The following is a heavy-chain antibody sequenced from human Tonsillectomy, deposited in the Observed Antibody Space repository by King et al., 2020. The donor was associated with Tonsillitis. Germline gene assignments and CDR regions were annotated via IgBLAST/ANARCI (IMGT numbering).Heavy chain of an antibody. Sequence: QLVQSGADVKNPGASVKVSCKSSGYRFTDYYVHWVRQAPGQGLEWLGWINPNSGGTNYGQNFQGRVTMSADTSITTAYMELSRVTSDDTAIYYCARRIISGGRFDPWGQGTRVTVSS. CDR1: GYRFTDYY. CDR3: ARRIISGGRFDP. CDR2: INPNSGGT. J-gene: IGHJ5*02. D-gene: IGHD2-15*01. V-gene: IGHV1-2*02.